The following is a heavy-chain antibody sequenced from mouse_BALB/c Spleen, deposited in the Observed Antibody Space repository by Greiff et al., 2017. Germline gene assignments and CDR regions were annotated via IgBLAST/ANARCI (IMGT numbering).Heavy chain of an antibody. CDR2: ISYDGSN. V-gene: IGHV3-6*02. D-gene: IGHD4-1*01. Sequence: EVQLQQSGPGLVKPSQSLSLTCSVTGYSITSGYYWNWIRQFPGNKLEWMGYISYDGSNNYNPSLKNRISITRDTSKNQFFLKLNSVTTEDTATYYCARGGWDLYAMDYWGQGTSVTVSS. J-gene: IGHJ4*01. CDR3: ARGGWDLYAMDY. CDR1: GYSITSGYY.